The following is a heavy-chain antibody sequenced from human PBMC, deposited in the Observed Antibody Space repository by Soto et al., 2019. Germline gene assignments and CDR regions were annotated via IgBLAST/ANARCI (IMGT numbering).Heavy chain of an antibody. CDR3: VRAFGHASGFYNYFNH. CDR1: GFSFSTYG. CDR2: IWYDGSNK. J-gene: IGHJ1*01. Sequence: QVQLVESGGGVVQPEGSLRLSCAASGFSFSTYGMHWVRQAPGKGLEWVAIIWYDGSNKYYADSVKGRFTVSRDNSKNTMYLQMNSLRGEDTAVYYCVRAFGHASGFYNYFNHWGQGTLVTVSS. V-gene: IGHV3-33*01. D-gene: IGHD6-19*01.